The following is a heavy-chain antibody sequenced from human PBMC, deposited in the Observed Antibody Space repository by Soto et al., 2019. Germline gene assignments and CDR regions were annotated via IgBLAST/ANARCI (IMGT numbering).Heavy chain of an antibody. V-gene: IGHV1-18*01. CDR3: ARDLGAKIVDY. CDR1: GYTFTSYG. D-gene: IGHD1-26*01. CDR2: ISAYNGNT. Sequence: ASVKVSCKASGYTFTSYGITWVRQAPGQGLEWMGWISAYNGNTKYAQKLQGRVTMTTDTSTSTAYMELRSLGSDDTAVYYCARDLGAKIVDYWGQGTLVTVSS. J-gene: IGHJ4*02.